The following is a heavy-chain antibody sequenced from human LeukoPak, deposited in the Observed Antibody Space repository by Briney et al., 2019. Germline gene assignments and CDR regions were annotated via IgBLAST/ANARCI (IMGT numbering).Heavy chain of an antibody. CDR1: GGTFSSYA. Sequence: GASVKVSCKASGGTFSSYAISWVRQAPGQGLEWMGGAIPIFGTANYAQKFQGRVTITTDESTSTAYMELSSLRSEDTAVYYCARDRGGYSYGYEPYYFDYWGQGTLVTVSS. CDR3: ARDRGGYSYGYEPYYFDY. J-gene: IGHJ4*02. V-gene: IGHV1-69*05. D-gene: IGHD5-18*01. CDR2: AIPIFGTA.